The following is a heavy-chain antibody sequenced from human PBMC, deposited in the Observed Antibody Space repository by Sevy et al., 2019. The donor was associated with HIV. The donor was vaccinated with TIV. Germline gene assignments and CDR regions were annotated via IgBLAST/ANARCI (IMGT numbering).Heavy chain of an antibody. CDR1: GFTFTSYD. J-gene: IGHJ3*01. CDR3: ARDLQGSGWDDVFDV. D-gene: IGHD6-19*01. CDR2: IGSSGSAI. Sequence: GGSLRLSCAASGFTFTSYDMNWVRQAPGKGLEWVSYIGSSGSAIYYADSVKGRFTISRDNAKNSLYLQMNSLRAEDTAVYYCARDLQGSGWDDVFDVWGQGTMVTVSS. V-gene: IGHV3-48*03.